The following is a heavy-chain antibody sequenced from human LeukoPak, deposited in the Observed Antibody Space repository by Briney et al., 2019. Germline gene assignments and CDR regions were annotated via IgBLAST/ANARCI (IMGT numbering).Heavy chain of an antibody. D-gene: IGHD6-19*01. CDR3: ARAGSRSGWYPDAFDI. CDR1: GGSISSSSYY. V-gene: IGHV4-39*07. J-gene: IGHJ3*02. Sequence: SETLSLTCTVSGGSISSSSYYWGWIRQPPGKGLEWIGSIYYSGSTYYNPSLKSRVTISVDTSKNQFSLKLSSVTAADTAVYYCARAGSRSGWYPDAFDIWGQGTMVTVSS. CDR2: IYYSGST.